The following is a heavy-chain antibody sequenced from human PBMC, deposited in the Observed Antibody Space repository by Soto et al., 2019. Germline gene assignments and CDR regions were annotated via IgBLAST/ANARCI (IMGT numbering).Heavy chain of an antibody. D-gene: IGHD4-17*01. CDR2: ISYDGSNK. CDR1: GFTFSSYA. CDR3: ARDRRRYGDYPFDY. V-gene: IGHV3-30-3*01. Sequence: GGSLRLSCAASGFTFSSYAMHWVRQAPGKGLEWVAVISYDGSNKYYADSVKGRFTISRDNSKNTLYLQMNSLRAEDTAVYYCARDRRRYGDYPFDYWGQGTLVTVSS. J-gene: IGHJ4*02.